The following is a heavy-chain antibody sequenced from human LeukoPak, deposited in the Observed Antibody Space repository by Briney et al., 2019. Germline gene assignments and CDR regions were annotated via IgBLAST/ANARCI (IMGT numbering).Heavy chain of an antibody. CDR3: ARRNHYFYYMDV. J-gene: IGHJ6*03. CDR2: IFPSGSA. V-gene: IGHV4-4*09. CDR1: GGSISSYY. Sequence: SETLSLTCTVSGGSISSYYWSWIRQSPVKGLEWNGYIFPSGSAFYNPSLESRVTISLDTSENQFSLTLRSVTAADTAVYYCARRNHYFYYMDVWGKGTTVTVSS.